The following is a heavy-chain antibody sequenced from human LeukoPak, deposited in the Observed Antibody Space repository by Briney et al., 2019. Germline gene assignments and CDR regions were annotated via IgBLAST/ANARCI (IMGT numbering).Heavy chain of an antibody. CDR2: ISSSSSYI. J-gene: IGHJ5*02. V-gene: IGHV3-21*01. CDR3: ARARGVPSWFDP. CDR1: GFTFSSCS. D-gene: IGHD3-10*01. Sequence: GGSLRLSCAASGFTFSSCSMNWVRQAPGKGLEWVSSISSSSSYIYYADSVKGRFTISRDNAKNSLYLQMNSLRAEDTAVYYCARARGVPSWFDPWGQGTLVTVSS.